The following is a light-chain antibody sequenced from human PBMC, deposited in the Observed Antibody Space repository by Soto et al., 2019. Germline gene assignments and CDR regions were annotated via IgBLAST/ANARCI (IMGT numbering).Light chain of an antibody. J-gene: IGLJ2*01. CDR1: NIGSKS. CDR3: QVWDSSSDRDVV. Sequence: SYELTQAPSGSVAPGKTARITCGGNNIGSKSVHWYQQKPGQAPVLVIYYDSDRPSGIPERFSGSNSGNTATLTISRVEAGDEADYYCQVWDSSSDRDVVFGGGTKLTVL. V-gene: IGLV3-21*04. CDR2: YDS.